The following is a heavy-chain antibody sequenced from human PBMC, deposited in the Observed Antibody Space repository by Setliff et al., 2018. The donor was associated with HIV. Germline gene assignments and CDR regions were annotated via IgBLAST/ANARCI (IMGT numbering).Heavy chain of an antibody. CDR2: ILSTGERT. D-gene: IGHD1-20*01. J-gene: IGHJ6*02. CDR1: GFTFSNYA. CDR3: VRDITTCWDV. V-gene: IGHV3-23*01. Sequence: GGSLRLSCAASGFTFSNYAMSWVRQAPGEGLEWVSAILSTGERTFYADSVKGRFTISRDNSKNMLYLQMNSLRGEDTAVYYCVRDITTCWDVWGQGTTVTISS.